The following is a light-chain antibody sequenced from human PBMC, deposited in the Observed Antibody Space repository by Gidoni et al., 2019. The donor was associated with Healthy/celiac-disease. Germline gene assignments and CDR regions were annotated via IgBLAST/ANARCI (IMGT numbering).Light chain of an antibody. CDR1: QSISSW. V-gene: IGKV1-5*03. J-gene: IGKJ4*01. Sequence: DIQMTQSPSTLSASVGDRVTITCRASQSISSWLAWYQPEPGKAPKLLIYKASSLESGVPSRFSGSGSGTEFTLTISSLQPDDFATYYCQQYNSYSFGGGTKVEIK. CDR2: KAS. CDR3: QQYNSYS.